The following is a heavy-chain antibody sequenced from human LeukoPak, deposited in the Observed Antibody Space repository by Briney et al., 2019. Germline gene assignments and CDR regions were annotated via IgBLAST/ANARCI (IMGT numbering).Heavy chain of an antibody. D-gene: IGHD2-15*01. CDR3: AKGKGRVVVAATPFDY. CDR1: EFTFSNYA. V-gene: IGHV3-23*01. CDR2: ISGGGGST. J-gene: IGHJ4*02. Sequence: GGSLRLSCAASEFTFSNYAMNCVRQAPGKGLEWVSGISGGGGSTYYADSVKGRFTISRDNSKNTLYLQMNSLGAEDTAVYYCAKGKGRVVVAATPFDYWGQGTLVTVSS.